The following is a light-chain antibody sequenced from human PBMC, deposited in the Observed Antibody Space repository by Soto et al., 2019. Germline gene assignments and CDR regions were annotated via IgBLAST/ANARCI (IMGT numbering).Light chain of an antibody. J-gene: IGLJ1*01. CDR2: DVT. V-gene: IGLV2-11*01. Sequence: QSALTQPRSVSGSPGQSVTISCTGTSSDLGSYDYVSWYQQHPGRAPKLIIYDVTKRPSGVPDRFSGSKSGSTASLTISRLQAEDEAAYYCCSFSGTSTLYVFGTETKLTVL. CDR1: SSDLGSYDY. CDR3: CSFSGTSTLYV.